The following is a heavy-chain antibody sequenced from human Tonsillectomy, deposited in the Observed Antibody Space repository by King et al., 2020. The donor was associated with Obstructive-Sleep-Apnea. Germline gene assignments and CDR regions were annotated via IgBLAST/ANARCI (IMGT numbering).Heavy chain of an antibody. V-gene: IGHV3-7*03. CDR3: AGTGSITSTGYLDD. D-gene: IGHD3-10*01. CDR1: GFSFSRYW. Sequence: VQLVESGGGLVQPGGSLRLSCAASGFSFSRYWMTWVRQAPGKGLEWVANIKQDGSEKYYVDSVKGRFTISRDNAKNSLYLQMNSLRAEDTAVYYCAGTGSITSTGYLDDWGQGTLVIVSS. J-gene: IGHJ4*02. CDR2: IKQDGSEK.